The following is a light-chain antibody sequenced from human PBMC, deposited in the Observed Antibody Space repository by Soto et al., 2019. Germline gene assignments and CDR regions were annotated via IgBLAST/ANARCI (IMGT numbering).Light chain of an antibody. CDR1: SNDVGNYNY. CDR2: EVN. V-gene: IGLV2-14*01. CDR3: NSHTSTNTRV. Sequence: QSVLTQPASVSGSPGQSITLSCTGTSNDVGNYNYVSWYQQYPGQAPRLLIYEVNNRPSGISDRFSGPKSGNTASLTISGLQADDEADYYCNSHTSTNTRVFGTGTKVTVL. J-gene: IGLJ1*01.